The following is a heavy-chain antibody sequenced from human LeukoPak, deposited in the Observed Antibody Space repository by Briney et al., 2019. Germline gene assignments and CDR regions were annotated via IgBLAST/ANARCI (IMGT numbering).Heavy chain of an antibody. D-gene: IGHD1-26*01. Sequence: GGSLRLSCAASGFTFSSYEMNWVRQAPGKGLEWVSYISSSGSTIYYADSVKGRFTISRDNAKNSLYLQMNSLRAEDTAVYYCARVGIVGATPFDYWGQGTLVTVSS. V-gene: IGHV3-48*03. CDR3: ARVGIVGATPFDY. J-gene: IGHJ4*02. CDR2: ISSSGSTI. CDR1: GFTFSSYE.